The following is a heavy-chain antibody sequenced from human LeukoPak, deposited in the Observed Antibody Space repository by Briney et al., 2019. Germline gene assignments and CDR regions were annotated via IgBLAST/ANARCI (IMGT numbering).Heavy chain of an antibody. Sequence: PSQTLSLTCTVSGGSISSGSYYWSWIRQPVGKGLEWIGSIYTSGSTNYNPSLKSRVTISVDTSKNQFSLKLSSVTAADTAVYYCARDKYYDFWSGYYGSYAFDIWGQGTMVTVSS. CDR1: GGSISSGSYY. V-gene: IGHV4-61*02. J-gene: IGHJ3*02. CDR3: ARDKYYDFWSGYYGSYAFDI. CDR2: IYTSGST. D-gene: IGHD3-3*01.